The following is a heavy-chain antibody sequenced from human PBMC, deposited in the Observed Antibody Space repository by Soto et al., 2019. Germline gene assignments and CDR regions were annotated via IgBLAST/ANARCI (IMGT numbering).Heavy chain of an antibody. CDR3: AREEVLRYFDWLFYFDY. V-gene: IGHV3-30*03. D-gene: IGHD3-9*01. CDR2: ITYDGSNK. J-gene: IGHJ4*02. CDR1: GFTFSSYG. Sequence: GGSLRLSCAASGFTFSSYGMHWVRQAPGKGLEWVANITYDGSNKYYVDSVKGRFTISRDNSKNTLYLQMNSLRAEDTAVYYCAREEVLRYFDWLFYFDYWGQGTLVTVPQ.